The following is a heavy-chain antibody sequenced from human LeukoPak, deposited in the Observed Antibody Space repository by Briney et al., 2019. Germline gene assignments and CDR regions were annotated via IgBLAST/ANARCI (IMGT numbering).Heavy chain of an antibody. Sequence: SETLSLTCSVYGGSFSGYYWSWIRQPPGKGLEWIGEINHSGSTNYNPSLKSRVTISVDTSKNQFSLKLSSVTAADTAVYYCARGRESYCNGGSCYSRDYWGQGTLVTVSS. CDR3: ARGRESYCNGGSCYSRDY. CDR1: GGSFSGYY. J-gene: IGHJ4*02. CDR2: INHSGST. V-gene: IGHV4-34*01. D-gene: IGHD2-15*01.